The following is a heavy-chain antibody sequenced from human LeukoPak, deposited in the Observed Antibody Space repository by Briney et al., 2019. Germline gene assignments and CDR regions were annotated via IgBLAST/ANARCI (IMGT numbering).Heavy chain of an antibody. V-gene: IGHV4-34*01. J-gene: IGHJ4*02. CDR2: INHSRST. Sequence: SETLSLTCAVYGGSFSDYYWSWIRQPPGEGLEWIGEINHSRSTNYNPSLKSRVTISVDTSKNQFSLKVTSVTAADTAVYYCARVGRYYDALTGYATGGSPFDYWGQGTPVTVSS. CDR3: ARVGRYYDALTGYATGGSPFDY. CDR1: GGSFSDYY. D-gene: IGHD3-9*01.